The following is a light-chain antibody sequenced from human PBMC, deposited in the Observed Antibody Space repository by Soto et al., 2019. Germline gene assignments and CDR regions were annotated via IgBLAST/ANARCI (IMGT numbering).Light chain of an antibody. V-gene: IGKV4-1*01. Sequence: DIVMTQSPDSLAVSLGERATINCKSSQSVLYSSNNKNYLAWYQQKPGQPPKLLIYWASTRESGVPDRFSGSGSGTYFTLTISSLQAEDVAVYYCQQYYRPWTFGHGTKVEIK. CDR1: QSVLYSSNNKNY. J-gene: IGKJ1*01. CDR2: WAS. CDR3: QQYYRPWT.